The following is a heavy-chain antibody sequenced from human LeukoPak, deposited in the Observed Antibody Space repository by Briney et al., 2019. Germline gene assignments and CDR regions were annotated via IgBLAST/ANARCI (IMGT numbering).Heavy chain of an antibody. CDR2: INGDGSRT. CDR3: AKDGSSSSTYYFYFDY. Sequence: QPGGSLRLSCAASGFSFSSYWMHWVRQAPGKGLVWVSRINGDGSRTYYADSVKGRFTISRDYSKNTLYLQMNSLRAEDTAVYYCAKDGSSSSTYYFYFDYWGQGTLVTVSS. CDR1: GFSFSSYW. J-gene: IGHJ4*02. D-gene: IGHD3-22*01. V-gene: IGHV3-74*01.